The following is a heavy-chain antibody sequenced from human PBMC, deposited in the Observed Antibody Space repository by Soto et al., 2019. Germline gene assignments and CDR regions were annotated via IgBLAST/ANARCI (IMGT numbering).Heavy chain of an antibody. D-gene: IGHD6-19*01. CDR1: GFTFSSYA. V-gene: IGHV3-30-3*01. J-gene: IGHJ4*02. CDR2: ISYDGSNK. CDR3: ARDRIRPRYSSGWSPNVDY. Sequence: GGSLRLSCAASGFTFSSYAMHWVRQAPGKGLEGVAVISYDGSNKYYADSVKGRFTISRDNSKNTLYLQMNSLRAEDTAVYYCARDRIRPRYSSGWSPNVDYWGQGTLVTVSS.